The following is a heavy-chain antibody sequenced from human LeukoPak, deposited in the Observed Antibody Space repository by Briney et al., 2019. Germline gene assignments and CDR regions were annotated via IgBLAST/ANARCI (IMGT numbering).Heavy chain of an antibody. J-gene: IGHJ4*02. D-gene: IGHD3-22*01. CDR2: IYYSGST. Sequence: SETLSLTCTVSGGSIRSGDFYWSWIRQPPGKGLEWIGYIYYSGSTNYKPSLKSRVTISKDTSKNQFSLKLSSVTAADTAVYYCARELRYYDSSGYNYFDYWGQGTLVTVSS. CDR3: ARELRYYDSSGYNYFDY. V-gene: IGHV4-30-4*01. CDR1: GGSIRSGDFY.